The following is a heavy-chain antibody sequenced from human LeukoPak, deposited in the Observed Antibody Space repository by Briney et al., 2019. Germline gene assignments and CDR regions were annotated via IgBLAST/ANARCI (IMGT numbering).Heavy chain of an antibody. CDR1: GYTFTSYD. CDR3: ARGVVRLNSWYPFGY. CDR2: INPSGGST. Sequence: ASVKVSCKASGYTFTSYDINWVRQAPGQGLEWMGIINPSGGSTSYAQKFQGRVTMTRDTSISTAYMELSRLRSDDTAVYYCARGVVRLNSWYPFGYWGQGTLVTVSS. V-gene: IGHV1-46*01. J-gene: IGHJ4*02. D-gene: IGHD6-13*01.